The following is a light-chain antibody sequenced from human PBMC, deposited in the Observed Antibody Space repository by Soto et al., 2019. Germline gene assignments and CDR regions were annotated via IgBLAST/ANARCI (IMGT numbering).Light chain of an antibody. CDR1: ESISYW. CDR2: KAS. Sequence: ASVGDRITITCRASESISYWLAWYQQKPGKAPKLLISKASSLESGVPSRFSGSGFGTEFTLTISSLQPDDFATYYCQQYNSYRAFGQGTKVDIK. J-gene: IGKJ1*01. CDR3: QQYNSYRA. V-gene: IGKV1-5*03.